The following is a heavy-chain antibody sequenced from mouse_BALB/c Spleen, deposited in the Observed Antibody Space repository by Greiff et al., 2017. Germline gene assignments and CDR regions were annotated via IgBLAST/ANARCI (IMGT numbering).Heavy chain of an antibody. CDR2: IRLKSDNYAT. Sequence: EVKLVESGGGLVQPGGSMKLSCVASGFTFSSYWMSWVRQSPEKGLEWVAEIRLKSDNYATHYAESVKGKFTISRDDSKSRLYLQMNSLRAEDTGIYYCTKYGNYPYYAMDYWGQGTSVTVSS. D-gene: IGHD2-10*02. J-gene: IGHJ4*01. V-gene: IGHV6-6*02. CDR3: TKYGNYPYYAMDY. CDR1: GFTFSSYW.